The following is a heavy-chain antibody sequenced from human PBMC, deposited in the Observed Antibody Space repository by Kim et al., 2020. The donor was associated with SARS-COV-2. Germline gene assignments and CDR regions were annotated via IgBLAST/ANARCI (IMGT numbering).Heavy chain of an antibody. CDR1: GFTFSSYA. Sequence: GGSLRLSCAASGFTFSSYAMHWVRQAPGKGLEWVAVISYDGSNKYYADSVKGRFTISRDNSKNTLYLQMNSLRAEDTAVYYCARDYENYYGSGSYYYYWG. CDR2: ISYDGSNK. CDR3: ARDYENYYGSGSYYYY. D-gene: IGHD3-10*01. V-gene: IGHV3-30-3*01. J-gene: IGHJ4*01.